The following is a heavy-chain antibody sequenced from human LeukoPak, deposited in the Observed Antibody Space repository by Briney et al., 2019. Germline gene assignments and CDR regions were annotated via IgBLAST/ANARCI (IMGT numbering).Heavy chain of an antibody. V-gene: IGHV4-39*07. J-gene: IGHJ4*02. D-gene: IGHD1-7*01. CDR2: IYYSGST. Sequence: SETLSLTCTVSGGSISTSSYYWGWIRQPPGKGLEWIGSIYYSGSTFYNPSLKSRVTVSVDTSKNQFSLRLSSVTAADTAVYYCTGEMAGTIVDYWGQGTLVTVSS. CDR3: TGEMAGTIVDY. CDR1: GGSISTSSYY.